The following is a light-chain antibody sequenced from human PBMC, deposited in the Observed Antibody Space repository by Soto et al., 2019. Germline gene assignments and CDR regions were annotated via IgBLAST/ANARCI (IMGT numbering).Light chain of an antibody. Sequence: QSVLTQPASVSGSPGQSITISCTGTSSDVGGYNYVSWYHQHPGKAPKLMIYEVSNRPSGVSNLFSGSKYGNTASLTISGLQAEVEADYYFSSYTSSSTRVFGGGPKMTVL. CDR2: EVS. J-gene: IGLJ3*02. CDR3: SSYTSSSTRV. CDR1: SSDVGGYNY. V-gene: IGLV2-14*01.